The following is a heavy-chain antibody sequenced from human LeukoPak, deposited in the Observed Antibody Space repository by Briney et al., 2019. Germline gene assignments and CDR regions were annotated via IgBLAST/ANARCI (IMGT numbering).Heavy chain of an antibody. CDR3: ARHGSVRSPLGP. D-gene: IGHD3-10*01. CDR1: GVSISSYY. J-gene: IGHJ5*02. V-gene: IGHV4-4*09. CDR2: IYATGST. Sequence: PSETLSLTCTVSGVSISSYYWSWIRQPPGKGLEWIGYIYATGSTNYNPSLKSRVTISLDTSKNQFSLNLRSVTAADTAVDYCARHGSVRSPLGPWGQGTLVTVSS.